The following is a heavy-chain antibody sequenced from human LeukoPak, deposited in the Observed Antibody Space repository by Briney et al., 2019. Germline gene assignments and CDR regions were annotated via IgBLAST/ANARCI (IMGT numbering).Heavy chain of an antibody. CDR2: ISHTEGT. J-gene: IGHJ4*02. CDR1: GVSINDYY. D-gene: IGHD3-9*01. Sequence: SETLSLTCGVFGVSINDYYWSWIRQSPGKGLEWIGEISHTEGTRYNPSLESRVTMSVGTSENQLSLKLIFVTAADTAVHYCARIRCGHSGSVCYNHWGLGTLVTVSS. V-gene: IGHV4-34*01. CDR3: ARIRCGHSGSVCYNH.